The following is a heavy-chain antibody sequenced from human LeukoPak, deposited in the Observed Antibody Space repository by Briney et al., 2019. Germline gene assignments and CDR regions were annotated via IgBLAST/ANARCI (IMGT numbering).Heavy chain of an antibody. D-gene: IGHD3-10*01. V-gene: IGHV4-39*01. Sequence: SETLSLTCTVSGGSISSSSYYWGWIRQPPGKGLEWIGSIYYSGSTYYNPSLKSRVTISVDTSKNQFSLKLSSVTAADTAVYYCTSTLWFGELIWGQGTLVTVSS. CDR2: IYYSGST. CDR1: GGSISSSSYY. CDR3: TSTLWFGELI. J-gene: IGHJ4*02.